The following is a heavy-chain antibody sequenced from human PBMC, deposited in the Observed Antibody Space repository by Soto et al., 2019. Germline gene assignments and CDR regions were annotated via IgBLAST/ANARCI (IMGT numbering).Heavy chain of an antibody. CDR2: INQDGSEK. CDR1: GFTIIRYW. CDR3: ARDIAAAGGR. D-gene: IGHD6-13*01. Sequence: SLRLSCAASGFTIIRYWMTCVRQAPGKGLEWVANINQDGSEKYYVDSVRGRFTISRDNARNSLYLQMNSLRAEDTAIYYCARDIAAAGGRWGQGTMVPVSS. J-gene: IGHJ3*01. V-gene: IGHV3-7*04.